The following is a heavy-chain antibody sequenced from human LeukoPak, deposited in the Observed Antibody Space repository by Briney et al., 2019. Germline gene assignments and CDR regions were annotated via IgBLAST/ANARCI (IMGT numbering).Heavy chain of an antibody. CDR2: ISGGGT. D-gene: IGHD2-15*01. CDR3: KICSGGSSPSAEYFQH. Sequence: GSLRLSCAASGFPVSSNEMSWVPQAPGKGLEWVSSISGGGTYYADSRKGRFTISRDNSKNTLYLQMNSLRAEDTAVYYCKICSGGSSPSAEYFQHWGQGTLVTASS. V-gene: IGHV3-38-3*01. CDR1: GFPVSSNE. J-gene: IGHJ1*01.